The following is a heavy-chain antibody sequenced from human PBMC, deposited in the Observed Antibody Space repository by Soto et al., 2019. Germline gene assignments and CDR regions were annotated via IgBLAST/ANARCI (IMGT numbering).Heavy chain of an antibody. J-gene: IGHJ6*02. CDR3: ARDRGAVAGYYYYGMDV. Sequence: SETLSLTCAVSGYSISLGYYWGWIRQHPGKGLEWIGSIYHSGRTYYHPSLKSRVTISVYTFKNQFSLKLIYVTAAYTAVYYCARDRGAVAGYYYYGMDVWGQGTTVTVSS. D-gene: IGHD6-19*01. CDR1: GYSISLGYY. V-gene: IGHV4-38-2*02. CDR2: IYHSGRT.